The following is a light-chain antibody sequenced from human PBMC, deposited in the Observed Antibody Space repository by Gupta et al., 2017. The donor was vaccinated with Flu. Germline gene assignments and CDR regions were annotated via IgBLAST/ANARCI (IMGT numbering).Light chain of an antibody. Sequence: QSVLTQPPSASGTPGQRVIISCSGTPSNIGSNYVFWYQQVPGAAPRLLIYRSFQRPSGVPGRVSGSKSDTSASLAIGGLRAEDEGDYYCATWDDTLSAWVFGEGTKVTVL. J-gene: IGLJ3*02. CDR3: ATWDDTLSAWV. CDR2: RSF. CDR1: PSNIGSNY. V-gene: IGLV1-47*01.